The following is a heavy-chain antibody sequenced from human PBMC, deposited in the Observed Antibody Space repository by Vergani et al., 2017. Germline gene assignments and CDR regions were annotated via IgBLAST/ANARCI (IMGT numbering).Heavy chain of an antibody. CDR1: GFTFSDYY. Sequence: QVQLVESGGGLVNPGGSLRLPCAASGFTFSDYYMSWIRSAPGKGLGWVSYISSSSSYTHYAVSVKGRFPISRDNAKNSLYLQMNSLRAEDTAVYYCARLYVDSGDNWFDPWGQGSLVTVSA. D-gene: IGHD4-17*01. J-gene: IGHJ5*02. CDR2: ISSSSSYT. V-gene: IGHV3-11*05. CDR3: ARLYVDSGDNWFDP.